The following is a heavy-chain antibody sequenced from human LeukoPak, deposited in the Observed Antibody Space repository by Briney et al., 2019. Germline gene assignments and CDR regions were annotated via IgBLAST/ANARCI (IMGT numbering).Heavy chain of an antibody. D-gene: IGHD5-24*01. CDR3: ARHRAEMATITDDTFDM. CDR2: FYTSGNT. J-gene: IGHJ3*02. Sequence: PSETLSLTCSVSGTSITPYSWSWIRQPPGRGLEWIGYFYTSGNTHQNPSLKSRVTMSIDASNNQFSLRLSSMTAADTAVYYCARHRAEMATITDDTFDMWGQGTMVTVSS. CDR1: GTSITPYS. V-gene: IGHV4-4*09.